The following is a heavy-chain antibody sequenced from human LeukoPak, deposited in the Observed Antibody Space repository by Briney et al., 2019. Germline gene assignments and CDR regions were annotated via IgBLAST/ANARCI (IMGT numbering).Heavy chain of an antibody. CDR1: VFTVSNNY. J-gene: IGHJ4*02. D-gene: IGHD3-22*01. CDR3: ARSHYGTSGSPHYFDS. Sequence: GGSLRLSCAASVFTVSNNYLSWVRQAPGKGLEWVSVIYSDDSAYYIDSVKGRFTISRDNSKNTMYLQMNSLRAEDTAVYYCARSHYGTSGSPHYFDSWGQGILVTVSS. V-gene: IGHV3-53*01. CDR2: IYSDDSA.